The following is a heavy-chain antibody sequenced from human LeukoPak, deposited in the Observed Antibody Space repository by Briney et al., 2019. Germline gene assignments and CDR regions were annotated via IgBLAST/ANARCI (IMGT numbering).Heavy chain of an antibody. V-gene: IGHV3-23*01. D-gene: IGHD2-2*01. CDR2: ISGSGGST. CDR1: GFAFSSYA. CDR3: AKGVGGVVPAANFDY. Sequence: GGSLRLSCAASGFAFSSYAMSWVRQAPGKGLEWVSAISGSGGSTYYADSVKGRFTISRDNSKNTLYLQMNSLRAEDTAVYYCAKGVGGVVPAANFDYWGQGTLVTVSS. J-gene: IGHJ4*02.